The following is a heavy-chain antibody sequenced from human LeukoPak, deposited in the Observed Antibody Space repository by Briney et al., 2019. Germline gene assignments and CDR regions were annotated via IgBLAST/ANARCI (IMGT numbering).Heavy chain of an antibody. V-gene: IGHV3-30-3*01. CDR3: ARGKTATTSLNY. CDR1: GFTFNKYA. J-gene: IGHJ4*02. D-gene: IGHD1-14*01. CDR2: ISYDGNST. Sequence: GKSLRLSCAASGFTFNKYAIHWVRQDPGKGLEWVSVISYDGNSTYYADSVRGRFTISRDNSKNSLYLQVNSLRPEDTAVYYCARGKTATTSLNYWGQGTLVTVSS.